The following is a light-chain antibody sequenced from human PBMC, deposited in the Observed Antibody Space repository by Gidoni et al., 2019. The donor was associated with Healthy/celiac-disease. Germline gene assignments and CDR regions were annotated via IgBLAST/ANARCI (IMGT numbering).Light chain of an antibody. CDR1: QSVLYSSNNKNY. J-gene: IGKJ4*01. CDR2: WAS. Sequence: TINCKSSQSVLYSSNNKNYLAWYQQKPGQPPKLLIYWASTRESGVPDRFSGSGSGTDFTLTISSLQAEDVAVYYCQQYYSTLLTFGGGTKVEIK. V-gene: IGKV4-1*01. CDR3: QQYYSTLLT.